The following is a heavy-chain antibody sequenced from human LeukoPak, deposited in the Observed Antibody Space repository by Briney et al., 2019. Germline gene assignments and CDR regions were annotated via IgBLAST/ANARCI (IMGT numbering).Heavy chain of an antibody. Sequence: QPGRSLLLSCAASGFTFSSYGMHGVRQAPGKGLEWVAVIWYDGSNENYADSVKGRFTISRDNSKKTMYLQMNSLRAEDTAVYYCARQGIVGAKRGGWFDYWGQGTLVTVSS. V-gene: IGHV3-33*01. CDR3: ARQGIVGAKRGGWFDY. D-gene: IGHD1-26*01. CDR1: GFTFSSYG. CDR2: IWYDGSNE. J-gene: IGHJ4*02.